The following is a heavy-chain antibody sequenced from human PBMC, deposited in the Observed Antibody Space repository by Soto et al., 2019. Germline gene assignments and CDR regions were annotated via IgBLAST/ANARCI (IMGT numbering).Heavy chain of an antibody. D-gene: IGHD1-26*01. J-gene: IGHJ4*01. CDR1: GGSISSYY. CDR3: ARRYSGTFHY. Sequence: LSLTCTVSGGSISSYYWSWIRQPPGKGLEWIGYIYYSGSTNYNPSLKSRVTISVDTSKNQFSLKLSSVTAADTAVYYCARRYSGTFHYWGHVTLVTVSS. CDR2: IYYSGST. V-gene: IGHV4-59*08.